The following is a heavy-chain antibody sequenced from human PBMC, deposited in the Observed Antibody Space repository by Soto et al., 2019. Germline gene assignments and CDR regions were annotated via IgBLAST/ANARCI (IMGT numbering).Heavy chain of an antibody. J-gene: IGHJ6*02. V-gene: IGHV3-23*01. Sequence: GGSLRLSCAASGFTFSSYAMSWVRQAPGKGLEWVSAISGNGGSTYYADSVKGRFTISRDNSKNTLYLQMNSLRDEDTAVYYCTKAVMYDSSGLYKIHRDGMDAWVQGTTVTDSS. CDR1: GFTFSSYA. CDR3: TKAVMYDSSGLYKIHRDGMDA. D-gene: IGHD6-19*01. CDR2: ISGNGGST.